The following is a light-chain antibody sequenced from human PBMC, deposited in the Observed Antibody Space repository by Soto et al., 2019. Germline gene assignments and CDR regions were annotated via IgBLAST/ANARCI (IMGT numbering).Light chain of an antibody. CDR2: GAS. CDR1: QSVSSSY. J-gene: IGKJ5*01. V-gene: IGKV3-15*01. CDR3: QHFKSFPIT. Sequence: EIVLTQSPGTLSLSPGERATLSCRASQSVSSSYLAWYQQKPGQAPRLLIYGASTRATGIPARFSGSGSGTEFTLTISSLQSEDFATYYCQHFKSFPITFGQGTRLEIK.